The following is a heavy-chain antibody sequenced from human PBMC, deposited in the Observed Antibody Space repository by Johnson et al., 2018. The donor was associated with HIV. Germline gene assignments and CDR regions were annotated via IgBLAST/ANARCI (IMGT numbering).Heavy chain of an antibody. CDR3: TTISQWLVPGTFDI. CDR1: GFTFSSHA. J-gene: IGHJ3*02. V-gene: IGHV3-15*01. CDR2: IKSKTDGGTT. Sequence: MMLVESGGGLVQPGGSLRLSCAASGFTFSSHAMSWVRQAPGKGLEWVGRIKSKTDGGTTDYAAPVKGRFTISRDDSKNTLYLQMNSLKTEDKAVYYCTTISQWLVPGTFDIWGQGTMVTVSS. D-gene: IGHD6-19*01.